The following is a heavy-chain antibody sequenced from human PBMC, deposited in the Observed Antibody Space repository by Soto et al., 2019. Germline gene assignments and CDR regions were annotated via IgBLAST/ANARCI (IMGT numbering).Heavy chain of an antibody. CDR2: IWYDGSNK. CDR1: GFTFSSYG. J-gene: IGHJ6*02. V-gene: IGHV3-33*01. D-gene: IGHD3-10*01. Sequence: QVQLVESGGGVVQPGRSLRLSCAASGFTFSSYGMHWVRQAPGKGLEWVAVIWYDGSNKYYADSVKGRFTISRDNSKNTLYLQMNSLRAEDTAVYYCARGTGSGSYYTGYYYYGMDVWGQGTTVTVSS. CDR3: ARGTGSGSYYTGYYYYGMDV.